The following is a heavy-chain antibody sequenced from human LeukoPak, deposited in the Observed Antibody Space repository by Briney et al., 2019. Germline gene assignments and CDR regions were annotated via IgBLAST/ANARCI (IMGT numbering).Heavy chain of an antibody. CDR3: AKHREYCTTTSCFYYGMDV. J-gene: IGHJ6*01. Sequence: PGGSLRLTSSASGFTFSSYAMSWVRQAPGKGLEGVSVLSATGYTTHYADSVKGRFTISRDNSKNTLFLQMNSLRAEDTALYYCAKHREYCTTTSCFYYGMDVRGQGTTVAVSS. CDR2: LSATGYTT. D-gene: IGHD2-2*01. CDR1: GFTFSSYA. V-gene: IGHV3-23*01.